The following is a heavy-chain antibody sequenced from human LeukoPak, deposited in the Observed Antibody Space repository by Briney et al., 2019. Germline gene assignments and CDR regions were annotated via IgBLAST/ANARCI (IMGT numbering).Heavy chain of an antibody. D-gene: IGHD3-16*01. CDR2: IKQDGSEK. Sequence: GGSLRLSCSASGFIFSNYWMTWVRQAPGKGLEWVANIKQDGSEKYYEDSVKGRFTISRDNAKKSLYLQMNSLRAEDTAVYFCARDMIILQSWGQGTLVTVSS. CDR1: GFIFSNYW. V-gene: IGHV3-7*04. CDR3: ARDMIILQS. J-gene: IGHJ5*02.